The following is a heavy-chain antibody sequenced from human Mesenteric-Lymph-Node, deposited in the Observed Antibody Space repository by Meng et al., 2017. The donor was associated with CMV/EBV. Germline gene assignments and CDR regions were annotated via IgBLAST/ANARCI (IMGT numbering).Heavy chain of an antibody. CDR2: ISYDETNK. D-gene: IGHD3-16*01. CDR3: AREWGYYFDY. J-gene: IGHJ4*02. V-gene: IGHV3-30*04. Sequence: GESLKISCAASGFTFSNYHMHWVRQAPGKGLEWVAIISYDETNKYYVDSVKGRFTISRDNAKNSLYLQMNSLRAEDTAVYYCAREWGYYFDYWGQGTLVTVSS. CDR1: GFTFSNYH.